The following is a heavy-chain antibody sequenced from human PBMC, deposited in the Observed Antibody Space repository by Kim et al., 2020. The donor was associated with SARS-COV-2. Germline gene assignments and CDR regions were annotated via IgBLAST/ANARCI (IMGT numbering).Heavy chain of an antibody. J-gene: IGHJ4*02. V-gene: IGHV1-2*02. CDR1: GYTFTGYY. Sequence: ASVKVSCKASGYTFTGYYVHWVRQAPGQGLEWVGWINPNSGDTMYAQKFQGRVTLTRDTSISTAYMELNRLRSDDTAVYFCAREVTPTADSFDYWGLGTLVTVSS. CDR3: AREVTPTADSFDY. CDR2: INPNSGDT. D-gene: IGHD2-21*02.